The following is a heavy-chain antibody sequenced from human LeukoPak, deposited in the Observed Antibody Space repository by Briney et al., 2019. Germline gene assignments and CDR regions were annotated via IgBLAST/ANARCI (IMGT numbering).Heavy chain of an antibody. V-gene: IGHV1-69*04. CDR1: GGTFSSYA. J-gene: IGHJ4*02. CDR3: AGRGYYGGNSDFDY. D-gene: IGHD4-23*01. Sequence: ASVKVSCKASGGTFSSYAISWVRQAPGQGLEWMGRIIPILGIANYAQKFQGRVTITADKSTSTAYMELSSLRSEDTAVYYCAGRGYYGGNSDFDYWGQGTLVAVSS. CDR2: IIPILGIA.